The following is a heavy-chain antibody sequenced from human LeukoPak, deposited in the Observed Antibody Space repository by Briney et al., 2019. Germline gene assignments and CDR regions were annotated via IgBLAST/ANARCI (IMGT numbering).Heavy chain of an antibody. V-gene: IGHV3-7*01. CDR3: ARAVTTGTVDY. D-gene: IGHD1-1*01. CDR1: GFTFRSYW. CDR2: INQGETEK. Sequence: GGSLGLSCAASGFTFRSYWMSWVRQTPGRGLEWVANINQGETEKYYVDSVEGRFTISRDNAKNSLYLQMNSLRAEDTAMYYCARAVTTGTVDYWGQGTLVTVSS. J-gene: IGHJ4*02.